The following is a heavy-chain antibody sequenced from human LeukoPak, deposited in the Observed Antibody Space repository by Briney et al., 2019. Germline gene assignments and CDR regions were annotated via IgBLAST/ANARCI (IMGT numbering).Heavy chain of an antibody. CDR2: ISSSSYI. CDR1: GFTFSSYT. J-gene: IGHJ4*02. CDR3: ARDRPGYSSGWYSDY. D-gene: IGHD6-19*01. V-gene: IGHV3-21*01. Sequence: GGSLRLSCAASGFTFSSYTMNWVRQAPGKGLEWVSSISSSSYIYYADSVKGRSTLSRDNAKNSLYLQMSSLRAEDTAVYYCARDRPGYSSGWYSDYWGQGTLVTVSS.